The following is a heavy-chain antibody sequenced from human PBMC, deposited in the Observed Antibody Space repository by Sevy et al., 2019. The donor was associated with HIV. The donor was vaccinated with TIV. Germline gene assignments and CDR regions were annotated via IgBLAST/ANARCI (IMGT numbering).Heavy chain of an antibody. V-gene: IGHV3-64D*06. CDR2: ISSNGGST. J-gene: IGHJ3*02. Sequence: GGSLRLSCSASGFTFSSYAMHWVRQAPGKGLEYVSAISSNGGSTYYADSVKGRFTISRDNSKNTLYLQMSSLRAEDTTVCYCVKFEQSPTMVRGVIMKDAFDIWGQGTMVTVSS. CDR1: GFTFSSYA. D-gene: IGHD3-10*01. CDR3: VKFEQSPTMVRGVIMKDAFDI.